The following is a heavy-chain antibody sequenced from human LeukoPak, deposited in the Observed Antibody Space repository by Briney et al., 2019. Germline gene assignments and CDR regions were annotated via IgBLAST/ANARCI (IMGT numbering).Heavy chain of an antibody. CDR2: ISGSGGST. J-gene: IGHJ3*02. CDR1: GFTFSSYA. Sequence: PGGSLRLSCAASGFTFSSYAMSWVRQAPGKGLEWVSAISGSGGSTYYADSVRGRFTISRDNPKNTLYLQMNSLRAEDTAVYYCAKDAGGYYDSSGYFLGAFDIWGQGTMVTVSS. D-gene: IGHD3-22*01. CDR3: AKDAGGYYDSSGYFLGAFDI. V-gene: IGHV3-23*01.